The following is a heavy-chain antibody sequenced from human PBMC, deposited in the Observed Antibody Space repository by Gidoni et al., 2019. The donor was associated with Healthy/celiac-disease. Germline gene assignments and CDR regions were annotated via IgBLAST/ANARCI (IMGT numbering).Heavy chain of an antibody. J-gene: IGHJ4*02. D-gene: IGHD3-9*01. CDR1: GFTFRSYA. CDR3: ARAVNGGIHFDWLLLDGYFDY. Sequence: QVQLVESGGGVVQPGRSLRLSCAASGFTFRSYAMPWVRQAPGKGLEWVAVISYDGSNKYYADSVKGRFTISRDNSKNTLYLQMNSLRAEDTAVYYCARAVNGGIHFDWLLLDGYFDYWGQGTLVTVSS. CDR2: ISYDGSNK. V-gene: IGHV3-30*04.